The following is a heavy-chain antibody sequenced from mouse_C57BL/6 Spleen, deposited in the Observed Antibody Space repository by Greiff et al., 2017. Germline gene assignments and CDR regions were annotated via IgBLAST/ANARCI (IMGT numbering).Heavy chain of an antibody. Sequence: QVQLQQSGPELVKPGASVKISCKASGYAFSSSWMNWVKQRPGKGLEWIGRIYPGDGDTNYNGKFKGKATLTADKSSSTAYMQLSSLTSEDSAVYFCATLGPGFYAMDYWGQGTSVTVSS. CDR1: GYAFSSSW. D-gene: IGHD4-1*01. CDR2: IYPGDGDT. CDR3: ATLGPGFYAMDY. V-gene: IGHV1-82*01. J-gene: IGHJ4*01.